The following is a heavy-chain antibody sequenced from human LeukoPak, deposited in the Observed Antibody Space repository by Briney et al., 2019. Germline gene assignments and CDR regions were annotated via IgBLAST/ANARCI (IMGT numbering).Heavy chain of an antibody. CDR2: ISVSGGST. D-gene: IGHD1-14*01. CDR3: AKDRTNWYHDY. J-gene: IGHJ4*02. V-gene: IGHV3-23*01. CDR1: GFTFSNYG. Sequence: GGSLRLSCAASGFTFSNYGMSWVRQAPGKGLEWVSGISVSGGSTYYADSVKGRFTISRDNSKNTLCLQMNSLRAEDTAVYYCAKDRTNWYHDYWGQGTLVTVSS.